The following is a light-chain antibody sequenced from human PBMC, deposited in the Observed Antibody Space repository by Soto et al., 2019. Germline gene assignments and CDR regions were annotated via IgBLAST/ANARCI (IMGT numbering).Light chain of an antibody. CDR3: SSYTSSNTVV. V-gene: IGLV2-14*01. CDR2: EVS. J-gene: IGLJ3*02. Sequence: QSALTQPASVSGSPGQSITISCTGTSSDVGGYNYVSWYQQYPGKAPKLLIYEVSKRPSGIAYRFSGSKSGNTASLTISGLLDEDEGDYYCSSYTSSNTVVFGGGTKLTVL. CDR1: SSDVGGYNY.